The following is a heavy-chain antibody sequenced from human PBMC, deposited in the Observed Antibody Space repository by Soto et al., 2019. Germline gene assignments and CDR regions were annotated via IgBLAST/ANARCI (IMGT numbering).Heavy chain of an antibody. CDR2: IYYSGST. D-gene: IGHD3-3*01. Sequence: SETLSLTCTVSGGSISSSSYYWGWIRQPPGKGLEWIGCIYYSGSTYYNPSLKSRVTISVDTSKNQFSLKLSSVTAADTAVYYCGGHGYCSSFWSAYPTRSGIDVWGQGTLVTVSS. V-gene: IGHV4-39*01. J-gene: IGHJ6*02. CDR1: GGSISSSSYY. CDR3: GGHGYCSSFWSAYPTRSGIDV.